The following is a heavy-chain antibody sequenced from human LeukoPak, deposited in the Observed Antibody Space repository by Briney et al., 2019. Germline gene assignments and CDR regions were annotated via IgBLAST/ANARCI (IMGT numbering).Heavy chain of an antibody. CDR3: AREGELEHFDY. D-gene: IGHD1/OR15-1a*01. V-gene: IGHV3-74*01. CDR2: INTDGSST. J-gene: IGHJ4*02. CDR1: EFTFSSYW. Sequence: GGSLRLSCAASEFTFSSYWMHWVRQAPGKGLVWVSRINTDGSSTSYADSVKGRFTISRDNAKNTLYLQMNSLRAENTAVYYCAREGELEHFDYWGQGTLVTVSS.